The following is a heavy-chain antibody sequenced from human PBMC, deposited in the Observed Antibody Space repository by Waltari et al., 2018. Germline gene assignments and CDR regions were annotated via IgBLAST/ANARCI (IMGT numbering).Heavy chain of an antibody. CDR1: GFTFRTYA. Sequence: EVQVSESGGCLVQSGRSLRLPCAASGFTFRTYALTWVRQAPGKGLELVSSSSDGGDTTYYSGAVKGRFTISRDNSRNTLFLQMNSLSAEDTAIYYCVKDWTGDSCSQGCMDVWGQGTTVTVSS. D-gene: IGHD2-21*01. V-gene: IGHV3-23*01. CDR2: SSDGGDTT. J-gene: IGHJ6*02. CDR3: VKDWTGDSCSQGCMDV.